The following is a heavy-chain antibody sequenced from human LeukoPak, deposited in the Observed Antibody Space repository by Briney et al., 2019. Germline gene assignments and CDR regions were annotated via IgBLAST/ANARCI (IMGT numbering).Heavy chain of an antibody. D-gene: IGHD3-10*01. Sequence: ASVKVSCKASGYTFTSYGISWVRQAPGQGLQWMGWISAYNGNTNYAQKLQGRFTMTTDTSTSTAYIELRSLRSDDTAVYYCARGSLLWFGELLLFDYWGQGTLVTVSS. J-gene: IGHJ4*02. CDR3: ARGSLLWFGELLLFDY. V-gene: IGHV1-18*01. CDR1: GYTFTSYG. CDR2: ISAYNGNT.